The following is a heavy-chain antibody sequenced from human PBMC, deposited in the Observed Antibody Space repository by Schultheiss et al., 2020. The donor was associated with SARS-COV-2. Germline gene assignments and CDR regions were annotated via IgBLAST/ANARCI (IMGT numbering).Heavy chain of an antibody. Sequence: ASVKVSCKASGYTFTSYGISWVRQAPGQGLEWMGWISAGNVYPKYSQKFQGRVTMTRDTSTSTVYMELSSLRSEDTAVYYCAKDRFVLRFLGWFDPWGQGTLVTVSS. CDR3: AKDRFVLRFLGWFDP. V-gene: IGHV1-18*01. CDR2: ISAGNVYP. CDR1: GYTFTSYG. D-gene: IGHD3-3*01. J-gene: IGHJ5*02.